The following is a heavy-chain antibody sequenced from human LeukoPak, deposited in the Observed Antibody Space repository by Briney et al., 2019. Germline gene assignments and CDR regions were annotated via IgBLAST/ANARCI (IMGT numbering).Heavy chain of an antibody. V-gene: IGHV4-61*02. CDR1: GGSISSGSYY. CDR3: ARGSYSSGWYSVGANWFDP. Sequence: PSETLSLTCTVSGGSISSGSYYWSWIRQPAGKGLEWIGRIYTSGSTNYNPSLKSRVTISVDTSKNQFSLKLSSVTAADTAVYYCARGSYSSGWYSVGANWFDPWGQGTLVTVSP. D-gene: IGHD6-19*01. CDR2: IYTSGST. J-gene: IGHJ5*02.